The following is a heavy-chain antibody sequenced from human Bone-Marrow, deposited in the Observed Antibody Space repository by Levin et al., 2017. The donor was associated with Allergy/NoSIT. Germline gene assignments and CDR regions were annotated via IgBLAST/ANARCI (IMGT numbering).Heavy chain of an antibody. V-gene: IGHV1-2*04. CDR1: GYTFTGYY. CDR3: ARFSSGATFSFDY. J-gene: IGHJ4*02. Sequence: GESLKISCKASGYTFTGYYMHWVRQAPGQGLEWMGWINPNSGGTNYAQKFQGWVTMTRDTSISTAYMELSRLRSDDTAVYYCARFSSGATFSFDYWGQGTLVTVSS. D-gene: IGHD6-19*01. CDR2: INPNSGGT.